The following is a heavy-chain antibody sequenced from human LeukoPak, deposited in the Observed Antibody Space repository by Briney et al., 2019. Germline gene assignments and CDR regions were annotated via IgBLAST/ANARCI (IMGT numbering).Heavy chain of an antibody. V-gene: IGHV1-69*13. CDR3: ARDYYDSSGYYFGFDP. CDR1: GGTFSSYA. CDR2: IIPIFGTA. D-gene: IGHD3-22*01. Sequence: GASVKVSCKASGGTFSSYAISWVRQAPGQGLEWMGGIIPIFGTANYAQKFQGRVTTTADESTSTAYMELSSLRSEDTAVYYCARDYYDSSGYYFGFDPWGQGTLVTVSS. J-gene: IGHJ5*02.